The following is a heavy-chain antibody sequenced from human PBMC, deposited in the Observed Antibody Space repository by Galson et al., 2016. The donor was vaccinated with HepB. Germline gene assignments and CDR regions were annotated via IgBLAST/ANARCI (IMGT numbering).Heavy chain of an antibody. V-gene: IGHV4-59*01. D-gene: IGHD3-22*01. CDR2: MYYSGST. Sequence: SETLSLTCTVSGGSMTSYYWSWIRQPPGKALEWIGYMYYSGSTKYNPSLKSRVTISVDTSKNLFSLEMTSVTAADTAVYYCARGRGYYDISGYLGVGRTRFDYWGQGTLVTVSS. CDR1: GGSMTSYY. J-gene: IGHJ4*02. CDR3: ARGRGYYDISGYLGVGRTRFDY.